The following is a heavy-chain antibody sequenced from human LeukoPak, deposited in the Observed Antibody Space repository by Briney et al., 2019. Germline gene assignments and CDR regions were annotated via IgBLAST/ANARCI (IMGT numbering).Heavy chain of an antibody. CDR3: ARSGVPHGTDV. J-gene: IGHJ6*02. D-gene: IGHD7-27*01. CDR2: IKQDGSET. Sequence: GGSLRLSCAASGFTFSSYWMTWVRQAPEKGLQWVANIKQDGSETYYVDSVKGRFTISRDNAKNSLCLHMNSLRVEDSAVYYCARSGVPHGTDVWGQGTAVTVSS. V-gene: IGHV3-7*04. CDR1: GFTFSSYW.